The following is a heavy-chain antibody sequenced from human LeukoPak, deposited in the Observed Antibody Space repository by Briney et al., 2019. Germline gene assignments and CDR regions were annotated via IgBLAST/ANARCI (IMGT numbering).Heavy chain of an antibody. D-gene: IGHD2-21*02. CDR3: AYEAYCGGDCPN. J-gene: IGHJ4*02. V-gene: IGHV3-21*01. CDR2: ISSSSSYI. CDR1: GFTFSSYS. Sequence: GGSLRLSCAASGFTFSSYSMNWVRQAPGKGLEWVSSISSSSSYIYYADSVKGRFTISRDNAKTSLYLQMNSLRAEDTAVYYCAYEAYCGGDCPNWGQGTLVTVYS.